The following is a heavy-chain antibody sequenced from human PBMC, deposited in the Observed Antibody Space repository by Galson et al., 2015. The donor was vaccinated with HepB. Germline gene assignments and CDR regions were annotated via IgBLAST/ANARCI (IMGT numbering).Heavy chain of an antibody. Sequence: TLSLTCTVSGDSISSGSYYWSWIRQPAGKGLEWIGRIYTSGSTNYNPSLKSRVTISVDTSKNQFSLKLSSVTAADTAVYYCAARRDGYNDLIMRDYWGQGTLVTVSS. CDR3: AARRDGYNDLIMRDY. D-gene: IGHD5-24*01. CDR2: IYTSGST. J-gene: IGHJ4*02. V-gene: IGHV4-61*02. CDR1: GDSISSGSYY.